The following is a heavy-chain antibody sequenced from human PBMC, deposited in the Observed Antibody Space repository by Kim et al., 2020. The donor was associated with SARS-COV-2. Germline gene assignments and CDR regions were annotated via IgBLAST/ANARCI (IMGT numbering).Heavy chain of an antibody. CDR3: AHSFASGFLDI. D-gene: IGHD3-10*01. V-gene: IGHV1-3*01. CDR2: T. J-gene: IGHJ3*02. Sequence: TKYSHKFQSRVTITRDTTRSTAYMELSSLRSEDTAVYYCAHSFASGFLDIWGQGTMVTVSS.